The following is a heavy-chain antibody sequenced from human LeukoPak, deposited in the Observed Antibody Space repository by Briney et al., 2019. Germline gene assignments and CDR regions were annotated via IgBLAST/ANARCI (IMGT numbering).Heavy chain of an antibody. CDR1: GFTFTGHS. V-gene: IGHV3-30*04. D-gene: IGHD2-15*01. CDR3: AREKQSGGTPFDY. CDR2: VADDEKTI. Sequence: GGSLRLSGVGSGFTFTGHSMHWGRQAPGKGREWVAVVADDEKTIFYADSLKGRFTVSRDNSKNTVYLQMDSLRDEDTAVYYCAREKQSGGTPFDYWGEGSLVTVSS. J-gene: IGHJ4*02.